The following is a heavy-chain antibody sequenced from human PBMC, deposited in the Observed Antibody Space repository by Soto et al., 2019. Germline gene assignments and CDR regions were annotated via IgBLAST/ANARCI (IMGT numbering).Heavy chain of an antibody. CDR1: GGSFISYI. V-gene: IGHV1-69*02. D-gene: IGHD2-21*01. CDR3: AKSLVFVDHAYMDV. J-gene: IGHJ6*03. CDR2: SIPIQGRA. Sequence: QVQLVQSGAEVRKPGSSVKVSCEASGGSFISYIFTWVRQAPGQGLEWMGRSIPIQGRADYALKFQDRVTNTQDRTLQTGYMGLRTLRPEDTALYYCAKSLVFVDHAYMDVWGKGTTVTVSS.